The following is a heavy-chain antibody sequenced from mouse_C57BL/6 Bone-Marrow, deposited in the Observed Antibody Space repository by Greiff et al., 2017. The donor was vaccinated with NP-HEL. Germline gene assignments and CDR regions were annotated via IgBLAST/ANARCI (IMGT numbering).Heavy chain of an antibody. CDR3: ARWDYYTLYYYAMDY. Sequence: QVQLQPSGAELARPGASVKLSCKASGYTFTSYGISWVKQRNGQGLEWIGESYPRSGNTYYNEKFKGKATLTADKSSSTAYMELRSLTSEDSAVYFCARWDYYTLYYYAMDYWGQGTSVTVSS. CDR2: SYPRSGNT. CDR1: GYTFTSYG. D-gene: IGHD2-12*01. J-gene: IGHJ4*01. V-gene: IGHV1-81*01.